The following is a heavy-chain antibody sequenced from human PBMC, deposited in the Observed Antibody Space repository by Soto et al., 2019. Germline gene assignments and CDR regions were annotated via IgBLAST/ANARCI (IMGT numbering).Heavy chain of an antibody. CDR2: IYYSGNT. J-gene: IGHJ4*02. Sequence: PSETLSLTCTVSGGSISRYYWSWIRQPPGKGLEWIGYIYYSGNTNYNPSLKSRVTMSVDTSRNQFSLQLSSVTAADTAVYYCARDAGAPYFDNWGQGTLVTVYS. CDR1: GGSISRYY. CDR3: ARDAGAPYFDN. V-gene: IGHV4-59*01.